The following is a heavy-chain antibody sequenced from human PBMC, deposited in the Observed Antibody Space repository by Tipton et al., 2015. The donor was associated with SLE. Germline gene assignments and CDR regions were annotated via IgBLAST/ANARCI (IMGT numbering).Heavy chain of an antibody. CDR2: INHSGLT. Sequence: TLSLTCTVSGGSISSHYWSWIRQPPGKGLEWIGGINHSGLTNYNPSLKSRVTISVDTSKNQFSLKLSSVTAADTAVYYCARGRYFDLWGRGTLVTVSS. CDR1: GGSISSHY. V-gene: IGHV4-34*01. CDR3: ARGRYFDL. J-gene: IGHJ2*01.